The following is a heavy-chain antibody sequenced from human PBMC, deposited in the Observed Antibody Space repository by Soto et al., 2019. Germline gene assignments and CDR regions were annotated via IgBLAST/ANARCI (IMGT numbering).Heavy chain of an antibody. D-gene: IGHD6-19*01. CDR3: ARVGSGWRDYFDY. V-gene: IGHV1-46*01. CDR1: GYTFTSYP. Sequence: QVQLVQSGAEVKKPGASVKVSCKTFGYTFTSYPMHWVRQAPGQGLEWMGIINPSGGSTNYAQKFQGRVTVTRDTSTSTVYMELSSLRSEDTAVYYCARVGSGWRDYFDYWGQGTLVTVSS. J-gene: IGHJ4*02. CDR2: INPSGGST.